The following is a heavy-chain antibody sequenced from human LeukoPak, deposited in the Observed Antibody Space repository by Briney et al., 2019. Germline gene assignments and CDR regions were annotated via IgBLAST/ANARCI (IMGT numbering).Heavy chain of an antibody. J-gene: IGHJ4*02. CDR1: GYTFTSYG. D-gene: IGHD3-3*01. CDR2: ISAHNGNT. Sequence: ASVKVSCKASGYTFTSYGISWVRQAPGQGLEWMGWISAHNGNTNYAQKLQGRVTMTTDTSTSTAYMELRSLRSDDTAVYYCARDLRDYDFWSGSEYYFDYWGQGTLVTVSS. CDR3: ARDLRDYDFWSGSEYYFDY. V-gene: IGHV1-18*01.